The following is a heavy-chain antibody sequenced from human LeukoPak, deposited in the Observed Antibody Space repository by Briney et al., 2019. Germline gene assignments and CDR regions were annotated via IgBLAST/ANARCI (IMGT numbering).Heavy chain of an antibody. CDR3: ARLRTYYYDSSGFRTSYYFDY. D-gene: IGHD3-22*01. CDR1: GGSFSGYY. V-gene: IGHV4-34*01. J-gene: IGHJ4*02. CDR2: INHSGST. Sequence: PSETLSLTCAVYGGSFSGYYWSWIRQPPGKGLEWIGEINHSGSTNYNPSLKSRVTISVDTSKNQFSLKLSSVTAADTAVYYCARLRTYYYDSSGFRTSYYFDYWGQGTLVTVSS.